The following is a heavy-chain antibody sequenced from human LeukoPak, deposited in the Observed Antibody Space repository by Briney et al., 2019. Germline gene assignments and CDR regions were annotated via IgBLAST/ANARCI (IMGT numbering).Heavy chain of an antibody. CDR3: ATRGYGSGSLTSNWFDP. CDR2: INHSGST. Sequence: SETLSLTCAVYGGSFSGYYWSWIRQPPGKGLEWIGEINHSGSTNYNPSLKSRVTISVDTSKNQFSLKLSSVTAADTAVFYCATRGYGSGSLTSNWFDPWGQGTLVTVSS. D-gene: IGHD3-10*01. CDR1: GGSFSGYY. V-gene: IGHV4-34*01. J-gene: IGHJ5*02.